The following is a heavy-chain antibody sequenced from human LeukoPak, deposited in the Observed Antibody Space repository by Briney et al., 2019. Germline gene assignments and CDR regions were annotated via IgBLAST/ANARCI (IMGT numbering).Heavy chain of an antibody. V-gene: IGHV1-69*05. CDR2: IIPIFGTA. D-gene: IGHD3-9*01. CDR3: ARDLKYYDILTGYFSGPALDI. CDR1: GGTFSSYA. Sequence: SVKVSCKASGGTFSSYAISWVRQAPGQGLEWMGRIIPIFGTANYAQKFQGRVTITTDESTSTAYMELSSLRSEDTAVYYCARDLKYYDILTGYFSGPALDIWGQGTMVTVSS. J-gene: IGHJ3*02.